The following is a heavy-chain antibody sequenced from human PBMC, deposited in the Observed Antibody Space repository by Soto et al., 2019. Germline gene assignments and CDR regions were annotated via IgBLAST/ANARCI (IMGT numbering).Heavy chain of an antibody. J-gene: IGHJ6*02. V-gene: IGHV1-69*13. CDR1: GGTFSSYA. CDR2: IIPIFGTA. D-gene: IGHD6-6*01. Sequence: VASVKVSCKASGGTFSSYAISWVRQAPGQGLEWMGGIIPIFGTANYAQKFQGRVTITADESTSTAYMELGSLRSEDTAVYYCARGGIAARHYYGMDVWGQGTTVTVSS. CDR3: ARGGIAARHYYGMDV.